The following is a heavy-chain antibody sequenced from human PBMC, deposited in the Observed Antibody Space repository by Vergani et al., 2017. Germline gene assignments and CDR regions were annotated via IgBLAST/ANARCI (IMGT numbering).Heavy chain of an antibody. Sequence: QLQLQESGPGLVKPSETLSLTCTVSGGSISSSRSYWSWIRQPPGKGLEWIGYIYYSGSTNYNPSLKSRVTISVDTSKNQFSLKLSSVTAADTAVYYCARGGPVGATPCFDYWGQGTLVTVSS. CDR1: GGSISSSRSY. CDR3: ARGGPVGATPCFDY. V-gene: IGHV4-61*01. J-gene: IGHJ4*02. D-gene: IGHD1-26*01. CDR2: IYYSGST.